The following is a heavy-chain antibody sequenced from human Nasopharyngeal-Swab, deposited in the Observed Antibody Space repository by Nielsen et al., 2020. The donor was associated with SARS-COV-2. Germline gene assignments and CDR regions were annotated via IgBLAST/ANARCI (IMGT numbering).Heavy chain of an antibody. V-gene: IGHV3-21*01. Sequence: VRQAPGKGLEWVSSISSSSSYIYYADSVKGRFTISRDNAKNSLYLQMSSLRAEDTAVYYCARDGLDYDFWSAHFMDVWGQGTTVTVSS. J-gene: IGHJ6*02. CDR3: ARDGLDYDFWSAHFMDV. D-gene: IGHD3-3*01. CDR2: ISSSSSYI.